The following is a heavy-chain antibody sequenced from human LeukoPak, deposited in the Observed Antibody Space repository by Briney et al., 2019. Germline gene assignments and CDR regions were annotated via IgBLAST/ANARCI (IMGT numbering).Heavy chain of an antibody. D-gene: IGHD2-15*01. CDR2: IWYDGSNK. Sequence: GGSLRLSCAASGFTFSSYGMHWVRQAPGKGLEWAAVIWYDGSNKYYADSVKGRFTISRDNSKNTLYLQMNSLRAEDTAVYYCARDTQRKVAANFDYWGQGTLVTVSS. J-gene: IGHJ4*02. CDR3: ARDTQRKVAANFDY. CDR1: GFTFSSYG. V-gene: IGHV3-33*01.